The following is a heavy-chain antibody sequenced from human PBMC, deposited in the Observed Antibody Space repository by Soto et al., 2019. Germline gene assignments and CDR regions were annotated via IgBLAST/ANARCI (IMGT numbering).Heavy chain of an antibody. CDR2: IVVGSDNR. Sequence: SVKVSCKASGFTFSSSAVQWVRQARGQRLEWIGWIVVGSDNRNYAQKFQERVTITRDMSTSTAYMELRSLRSEDTAVYYCAADPGYYYDSSGYYSPLHWG. CDR3: AADPGYYYDSSGYYSPLH. D-gene: IGHD3-22*01. CDR1: GFTFSSSA. V-gene: IGHV1-58*01. J-gene: IGHJ1*01.